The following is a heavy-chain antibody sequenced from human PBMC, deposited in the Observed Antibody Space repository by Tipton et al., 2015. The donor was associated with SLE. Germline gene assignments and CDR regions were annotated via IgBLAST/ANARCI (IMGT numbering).Heavy chain of an antibody. CDR1: GGSISSHY. V-gene: IGHV4-59*08. CDR3: ARGRLSHYYDSSGHYYYYYYMDV. Sequence: TLSLTCTVSGGSISSHYWSWIRQPPGKGLEWIGYIYYSGGTNYNPSLKSRVTISVDTSKNQFSLKLSSVTAADTAVYYCARGRLSHYYDSSGHYYYYYYMDVWGKGTTVTVSS. CDR2: IYYSGGT. D-gene: IGHD3-22*01. J-gene: IGHJ6*03.